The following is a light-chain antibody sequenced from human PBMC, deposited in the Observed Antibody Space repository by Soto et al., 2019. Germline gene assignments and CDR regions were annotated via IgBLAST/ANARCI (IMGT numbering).Light chain of an antibody. CDR2: EVI. CDR3: CSYAGSTTEV. Sequence: QSALTQPASVSGSPGQSITISCTGTSSDVGSYNLVSWYQQHPGKAPKLMIYEVIKRPSGVSNRFSGSKSGNTASLTISGLQAEDEADYYCCSYAGSTTEVFGTGTKVTVL. J-gene: IGLJ1*01. CDR1: SSDVGSYNL. V-gene: IGLV2-23*02.